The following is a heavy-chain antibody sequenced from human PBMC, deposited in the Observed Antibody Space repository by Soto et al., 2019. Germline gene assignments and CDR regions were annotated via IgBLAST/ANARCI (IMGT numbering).Heavy chain of an antibody. CDR1: GFTFSSYS. CDR3: AGERLYSSGWPDY. J-gene: IGHJ4*02. V-gene: IGHV3-48*02. CDR2: ISSSSSTI. D-gene: IGHD6-19*01. Sequence: EVQLVESGGGLVQPGGSLRLSCAASGFTFSSYSMNWVRQAPGKGLEWVSYISSSSSTIYYAASVKGRFTISRDNAKNSLYLEMNSLRDEDTAVYCCAGERLYSSGWPDYWGQGTLVTVSS.